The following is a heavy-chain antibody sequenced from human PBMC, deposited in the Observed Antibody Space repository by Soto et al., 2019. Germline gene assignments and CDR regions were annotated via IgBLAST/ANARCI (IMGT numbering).Heavy chain of an antibody. CDR2: LYYSGGP. CDR3: ARVVGATSHYFDY. J-gene: IGHJ4*02. CDR1: GGSISTYD. V-gene: IGHV4-59*01. Sequence: PLETLSLTCTVSGGSISTYDWSWIRHPPGKGREWIGCLYYSGGPNYNPSLNSRLTISVDTPKNQFSRKLSSVTAADTGVYYCARVVGATSHYFDYWGPGAPVTVSS. D-gene: IGHD2-15*01.